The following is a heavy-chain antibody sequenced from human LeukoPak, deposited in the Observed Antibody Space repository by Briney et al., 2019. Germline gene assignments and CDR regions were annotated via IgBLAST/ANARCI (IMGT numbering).Heavy chain of an antibody. CDR2: ISSSSRTT. D-gene: IGHD5-18*01. J-gene: IGHJ4*02. V-gene: IGHV3-48*01. Sequence: GGSLRLSCAASGFNFSNDGINWIRQAPGKGLEWVSYISSSSRTTYYADSVKGRFTISRDNAKNSVHLQMNSLRAEDTAVYYCARDGTDTAMVYYFDYWGQGTLVTVSS. CDR1: GFNFSNDG. CDR3: ARDGTDTAMVYYFDY.